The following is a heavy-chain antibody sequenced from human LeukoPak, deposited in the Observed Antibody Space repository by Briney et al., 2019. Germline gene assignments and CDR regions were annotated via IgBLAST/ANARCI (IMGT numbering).Heavy chain of an antibody. CDR2: IIPIFGTA. Sequence: ASVKVSCKASGGTFSSYAISWVRQAPGQGLEWMGGIIPIFGTANYAQKFQGRVTITTDESTSTAYMELSSLRSEDTAVYYCARVGSGYDSSGYFDYWGQGTLVTVSS. CDR1: GGTFSSYA. D-gene: IGHD3-22*01. CDR3: ARVGSGYDSSGYFDY. J-gene: IGHJ4*02. V-gene: IGHV1-69*05.